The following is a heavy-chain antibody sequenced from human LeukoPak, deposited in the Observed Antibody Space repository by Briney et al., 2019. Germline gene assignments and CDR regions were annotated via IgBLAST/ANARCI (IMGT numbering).Heavy chain of an antibody. CDR1: GISFTSFW. J-gene: IGHJ4*02. D-gene: IGHD2-21*02. CDR2: INLDGTGR. Sequence: GGSLRLSCTTSGISFTSFWMNWARLTPGKGLEWLANINLDGTGRYYVGSVRGRFTISRDNARDSVYLQMNSLRAEDTAVYYCVRGDRRDFWGQGTLVTVSS. V-gene: IGHV3-7*01. CDR3: VRGDRRDF.